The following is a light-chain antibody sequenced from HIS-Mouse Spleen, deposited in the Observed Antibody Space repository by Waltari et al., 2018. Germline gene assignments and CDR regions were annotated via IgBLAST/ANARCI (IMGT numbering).Light chain of an antibody. J-gene: IGLJ2*01. CDR2: RNN. CDR1: SPNLGSNY. CDR3: AAWDDSLSGVV. Sequence: QSVLTQPPSASGTPGQRVTISCSGSSPNLGSNYVYWYQQLPGTAPKLLIYRNNQRPSGVPDRFSGSKSGTSASLAISGLQSEDEADYYCAAWDDSLSGVVFGGGTKLTVL. V-gene: IGLV1-47*01.